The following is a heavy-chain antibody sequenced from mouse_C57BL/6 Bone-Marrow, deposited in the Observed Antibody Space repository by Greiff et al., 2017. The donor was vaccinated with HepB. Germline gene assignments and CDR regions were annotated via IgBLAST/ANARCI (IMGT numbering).Heavy chain of an antibody. D-gene: IGHD2-4*01. CDR2: IYPRSGNT. Sequence: QVQLQQSGAELARPGASVKLSCKASGYTFTSYGISWVKQRTGQGLEWIGEIYPRSGNTYYNEKFKGKATLTADKSSSTAYMELRSLTSEDSAVYFCARWGDDYDGLDYWGKGTTLTVSS. CDR1: GYTFTSYG. V-gene: IGHV1-81*01. CDR3: ARWGDDYDGLDY. J-gene: IGHJ2*01.